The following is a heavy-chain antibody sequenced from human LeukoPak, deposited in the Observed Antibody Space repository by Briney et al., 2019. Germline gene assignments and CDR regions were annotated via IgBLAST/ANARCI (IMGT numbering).Heavy chain of an antibody. Sequence: ASVKVSCKASGYTFTSYGISWVRQAPGQGLEWMGWISAYNGNTNYAQKLQGRVTMTTDTSTSTAYMELRSLRSDDTAVYYCARDLYYYGSGRSMDVWGKGTTVTISS. CDR2: ISAYNGNT. CDR3: ARDLYYYGSGRSMDV. V-gene: IGHV1-18*01. CDR1: GYTFTSYG. J-gene: IGHJ6*03. D-gene: IGHD3-10*01.